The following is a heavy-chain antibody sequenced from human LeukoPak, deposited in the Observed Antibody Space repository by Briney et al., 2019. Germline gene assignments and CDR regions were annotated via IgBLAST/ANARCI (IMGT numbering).Heavy chain of an antibody. V-gene: IGHV3-9*03. CDR2: IRWNRGSI. J-gene: IGHJ3*02. CDR1: GFTFDDYA. Sequence: GRSLRLSCAASGFTFDDYAMHWVRQAPGKGLEWVSGIRWNRGSICYVDSVKGRFTISRDNAKNSLYLQMNRLRAEYMALYYCEKEEPVGAFDIWGQGTMVTVSS. D-gene: IGHD1-14*01. CDR3: EKEEPVGAFDI.